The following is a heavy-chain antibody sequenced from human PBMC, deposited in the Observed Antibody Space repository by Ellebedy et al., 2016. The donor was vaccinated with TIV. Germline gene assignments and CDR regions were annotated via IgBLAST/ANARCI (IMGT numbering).Heavy chain of an antibody. V-gene: IGHV3-23*01. CDR3: VRDFDF. CDR2: ISGSGDRT. CDR1: GFTFTTYA. J-gene: IGHJ4*02. Sequence: GESLKISXAASGFTFTTYAMTWVRQAPGKGLEWVSTISGSGDRTYYADSVRGRFTISRDNSRNTLYLQMTSLRAEDTAVYYYVRDFDFWGQGTLVTVSS.